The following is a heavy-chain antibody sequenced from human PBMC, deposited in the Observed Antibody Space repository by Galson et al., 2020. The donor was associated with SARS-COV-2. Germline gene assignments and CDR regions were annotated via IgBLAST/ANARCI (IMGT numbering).Heavy chain of an antibody. CDR3: ARVVRYSSSSRWFDP. Sequence: SETLSLTCAVSGGSISSSSYYWGWIRQPPGKGLEWIGGIYYSGSTYYNPSLKSRVTISVDTSKNQFSLKLSSVTAADTAVYYCARVVRYSSSSRWFDPWGQGTLVTVSS. D-gene: IGHD6-6*01. CDR2: IYYSGST. CDR1: GGSISSSSYY. J-gene: IGHJ5*02. V-gene: IGHV4-39*07.